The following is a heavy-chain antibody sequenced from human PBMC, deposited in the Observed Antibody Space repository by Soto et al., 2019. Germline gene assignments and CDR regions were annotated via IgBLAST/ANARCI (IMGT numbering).Heavy chain of an antibody. J-gene: IGHJ4*02. V-gene: IGHV1-24*01. CDR3: ATPYYYDSSGYHYYFDY. Sequence: ASVKVSCKVSGYTLTELSMHWVRQAPGKGLEWMGGFDPEDGETIYAQKFQGRVTMTEDTSTDTAYMELSSLRSEDTAVYYCATPYYYDSSGYHYYFDYWGQGTLVTVSS. D-gene: IGHD3-22*01. CDR2: FDPEDGET. CDR1: GYTLTELS.